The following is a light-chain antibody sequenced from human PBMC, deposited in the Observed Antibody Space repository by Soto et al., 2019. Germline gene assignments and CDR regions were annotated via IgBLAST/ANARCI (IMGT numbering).Light chain of an antibody. CDR1: QGISSY. CDR3: QQLNSYPIT. J-gene: IGKJ5*01. V-gene: IGKV1-9*01. Sequence: DIQLTQSPSFLSASVGDRVTITCRASQGISSYLAWYQQKPGKAPELLIYGASTLQSGVPSRFSGSGSGTEFTLTISSLQPEDFATYYCQQLNSYPITFGQGTRLEIK. CDR2: GAS.